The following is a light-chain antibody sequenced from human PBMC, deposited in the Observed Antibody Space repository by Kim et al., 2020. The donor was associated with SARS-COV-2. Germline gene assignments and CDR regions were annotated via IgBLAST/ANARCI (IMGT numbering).Light chain of an antibody. J-gene: IGKJ4*01. CDR2: GAS. Sequence: PGERVILSCRASQSVSTYLAWYQQKLGQAPRLLIYGASIRATGIPDRFSGSGSGTDFTLTINRLEPEDFAVYSCQQYGRSPLSFGGGTKVDIK. CDR3: QQYGRSPLS. V-gene: IGKV3-20*01. CDR1: QSVSTY.